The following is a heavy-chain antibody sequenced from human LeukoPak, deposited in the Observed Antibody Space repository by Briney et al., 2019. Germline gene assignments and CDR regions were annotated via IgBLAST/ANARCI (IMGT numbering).Heavy chain of an antibody. Sequence: PGASVKVSCTASGYTFTSYGISWVRQAPGQGLEWMGLISAYNGNTNYAQKLQGRVTMTTDTSTSTAYMELRSLRTDDTAVYYCARDGKRTMVRGAIDYYGMDVWGQGTTVTVSS. CDR3: ARDGKRTMVRGAIDYYGMDV. D-gene: IGHD3-10*01. V-gene: IGHV1-18*01. CDR1: GYTFTSYG. J-gene: IGHJ6*02. CDR2: ISAYNGNT.